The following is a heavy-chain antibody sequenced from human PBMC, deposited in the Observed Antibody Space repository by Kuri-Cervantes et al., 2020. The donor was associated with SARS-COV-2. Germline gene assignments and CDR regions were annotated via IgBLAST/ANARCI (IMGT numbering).Heavy chain of an antibody. Sequence: SETLSLTCTVSGGSISSYYGSWIRQPPGKGLEYIGYIYYSGTTNYNPSLKSRVTISVDTSKNQFSLKLSSVTAADTAMYFRARGNGAVATSGYWYFDLWGRGTLVTVSS. D-gene: IGHD6-19*01. V-gene: IGHV4-59*01. J-gene: IGHJ2*01. CDR3: ARGNGAVATSGYWYFDL. CDR1: GGSISSYY. CDR2: IYYSGTT.